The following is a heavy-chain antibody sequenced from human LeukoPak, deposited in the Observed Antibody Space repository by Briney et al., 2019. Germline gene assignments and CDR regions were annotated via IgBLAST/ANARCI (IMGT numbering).Heavy chain of an antibody. V-gene: IGHV3-74*01. D-gene: IGHD3-16*01. CDR2: INPAGTYV. J-gene: IGHJ4*02. Sequence: GGSLRLSCAASGFTFSNYWIHWVRQAPGKGLVWVSRINPAGTYVNYADSVKGRFTISRDNAKNTVYLQMNSLRAEDTAVYYCAKDLYLITFGGVIDYWGQGTLVTVSS. CDR1: GFTFSNYW. CDR3: AKDLYLITFGGVIDY.